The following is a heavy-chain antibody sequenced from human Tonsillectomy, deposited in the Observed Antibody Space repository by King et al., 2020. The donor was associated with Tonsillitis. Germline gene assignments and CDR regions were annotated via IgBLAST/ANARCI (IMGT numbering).Heavy chain of an antibody. D-gene: IGHD7-27*01. V-gene: IGHV6-1*01. Sequence: VQLQQSGPGLVKPSQTLSLTCAISGDRVYSNSDAWNWIRQSPSIVLEWLGRTYYRSGWHHDYAGAVRSRITINADQSKNQFSLQLNSVIPDDTAVYYCARYPDWGHAFDIWGQGTVVTVSS. CDR3: ARYPDWGHAFDI. CDR1: GDRVYSNSDA. J-gene: IGHJ3*02. CDR2: TYYRSGWHH.